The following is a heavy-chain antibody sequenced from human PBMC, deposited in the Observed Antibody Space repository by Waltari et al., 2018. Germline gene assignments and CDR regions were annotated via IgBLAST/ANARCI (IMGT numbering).Heavy chain of an antibody. CDR1: GFPFRDHD. CDR3: ARDLDGDSNLDY. D-gene: IGHD2-21*02. V-gene: IGHV3-72*01. CDR2: SRNKAHSDTT. Sequence: EVQLVESGGGLVQPGGSLRLSCAASGFPFRDHDMDWVRQAPEKGAEWGGPSRNKAHSDTTEYAASVKGRFTISRDDSENSLYLQMNSLKTEDTAVYYCARDLDGDSNLDYWGQGTLVTVSS. J-gene: IGHJ4*02.